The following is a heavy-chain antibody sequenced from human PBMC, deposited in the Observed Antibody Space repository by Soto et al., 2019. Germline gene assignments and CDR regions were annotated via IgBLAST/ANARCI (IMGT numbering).Heavy chain of an antibody. V-gene: IGHV1-2*02. D-gene: IGHD2-15*01. Sequence: QVQLVQSGAEVKKPGASVKVSCKASGYTFTGYYMHWVRQAPGQGLEWMGWINPNSGATNYALQFQGRVTMTRDTSINTAYLELSSLRSDDTAVYYCVREEACSGGSCHPDYWGQGTLVTVSS. CDR3: VREEACSGGSCHPDY. J-gene: IGHJ4*02. CDR2: INPNSGAT. CDR1: GYTFTGYY.